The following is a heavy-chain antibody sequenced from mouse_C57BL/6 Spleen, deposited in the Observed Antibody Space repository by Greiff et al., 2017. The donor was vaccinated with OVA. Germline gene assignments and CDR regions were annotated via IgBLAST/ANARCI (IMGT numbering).Heavy chain of an antibody. D-gene: IGHD2-3*01. CDR3: ARAVEYDANDAMDD. CDR2: FDPNSGGT. V-gene: IGHV1-72*01. J-gene: IGHJ4*01. Sequence: VQLQQPGAELVKPGASVKLSCKASGYTFTRYWMHWVKQRPGRGLEWIGRFDPNSGGTKYNEKFKSKATLTVDKPYRAAYMQLSSLTSEDAAVYYGARAVEYDANDAMDDWGQGTSVTVSS. CDR1: GYTFTRYW.